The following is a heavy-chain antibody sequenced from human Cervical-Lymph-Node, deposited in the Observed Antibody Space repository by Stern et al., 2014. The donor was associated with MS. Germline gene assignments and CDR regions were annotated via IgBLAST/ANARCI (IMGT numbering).Heavy chain of an antibody. CDR3: ARGLLGSENAFDI. Sequence: AHLAESGPDLKNPPASLKVPCNASGYTFTTYGISWVRQAPAQGLDWMAWISAYNGNANYAQKLQGRVTMTTDTSTSTAYMELRSLRSDDTAVYYCARGLLGSENAFDIWGQGTMVTVSS. CDR2: ISAYNGNA. D-gene: IGHD2-15*01. V-gene: IGHV1-18*04. J-gene: IGHJ3*02. CDR1: GYTFTTYG.